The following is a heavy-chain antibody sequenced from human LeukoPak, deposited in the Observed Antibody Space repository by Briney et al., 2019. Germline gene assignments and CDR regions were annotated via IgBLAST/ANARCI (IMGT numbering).Heavy chain of an antibody. V-gene: IGHV1-3*01. CDR2: INAGNGNT. J-gene: IGHJ6*02. CDR1: GYTFTSYA. CDR3: ARGQVDSYGSNYYYYGMDV. D-gene: IGHD5-18*01. Sequence: GASVKVSCKASGYTFTSYAMHWVRQAPGQRLEWMGWINAGNGNTKYSQKFQGRVTITRDTSASTAYMELSSLRSEDTAVYYCARGQVDSYGSNYYYYGMDVWGQGTTVTVSS.